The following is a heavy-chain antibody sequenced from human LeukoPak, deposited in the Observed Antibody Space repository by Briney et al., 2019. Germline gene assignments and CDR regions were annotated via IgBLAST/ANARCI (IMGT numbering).Heavy chain of an antibody. J-gene: IGHJ5*02. CDR1: GYAFTGYY. V-gene: IGHV1-2*02. D-gene: IGHD5-12*01. Sequence: VASVKVSCKASGYAFTGYYMHWVRQAPGQGLEWMGWINPNSGGTNYAQKFQGRVTMTRDTSISTAYMELSRLRSDDTAVYYCARDLGLGYSGYDYLNWFDPWGQGTLVTVSS. CDR2: INPNSGGT. CDR3: ARDLGLGYSGYDYLNWFDP.